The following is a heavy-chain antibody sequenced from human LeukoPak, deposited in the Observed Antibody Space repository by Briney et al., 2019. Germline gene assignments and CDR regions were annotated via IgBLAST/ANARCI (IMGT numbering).Heavy chain of an antibody. Sequence: GVSLRLSCAASGFNFSSYGMHWVRQAPGKGLEWVTSIWFDGSNIHYADSVKGRVIISRDNSKSALYLQMNSLRAEDTAIYYCARDSLPMAVTGPFDHWGQGALVTVSS. J-gene: IGHJ4*02. CDR3: ARDSLPMAVTGPFDH. V-gene: IGHV3-33*01. CDR2: IWFDGSNI. D-gene: IGHD6-19*01. CDR1: GFNFSSYG.